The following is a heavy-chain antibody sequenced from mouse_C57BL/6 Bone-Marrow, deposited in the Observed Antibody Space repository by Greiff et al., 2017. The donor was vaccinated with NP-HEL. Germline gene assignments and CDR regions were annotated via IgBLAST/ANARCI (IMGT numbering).Heavy chain of an antibody. Sequence: QVQLQQSGAELVKPGASVKISCKASGYAFSSYWMNWVKPRPGKGLEWIGQIYPGDGDTNYNGKFKGKATLTADKSSSTAYMQLSSLTSEDSAVYFCAKDWNYFDYWGQGTTLTVSS. CDR1: GYAFSSYW. CDR2: IYPGDGDT. V-gene: IGHV1-80*01. D-gene: IGHD4-1*01. CDR3: AKDWNYFDY. J-gene: IGHJ2*01.